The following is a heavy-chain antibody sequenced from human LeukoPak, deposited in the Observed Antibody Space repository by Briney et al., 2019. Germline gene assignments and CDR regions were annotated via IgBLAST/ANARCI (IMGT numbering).Heavy chain of an antibody. Sequence: SQTLSLTCTVSGGSISSYYWSWIRQPAGKGLEWIGRIYTSGSTNYNPSLKSRVTISVDTSKNQFSLKLSSVTAADTAVYYCAREDYSYYYYMDVWGKGTTVTVSS. V-gene: IGHV4-4*07. CDR2: IYTSGST. D-gene: IGHD4-11*01. CDR3: AREDYSYYYYMDV. CDR1: GGSISSYY. J-gene: IGHJ6*03.